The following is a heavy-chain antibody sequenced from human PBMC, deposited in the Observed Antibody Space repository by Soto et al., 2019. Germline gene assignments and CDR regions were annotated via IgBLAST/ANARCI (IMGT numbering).Heavy chain of an antibody. V-gene: IGHV2-5*02. CDR2: IYRDDDK. CDR3: AHRVLRAVFGLVTTTAIYFDF. J-gene: IGHJ4*02. Sequence: QITLNESGPPVVKPTETLTLTCTFSGFSLTTSGVGVGWVRQSPGKAPEWLAFIYRDDDKRYSTSLKSRPTITKDTSKNQVVLTMANVDPADTATYYCAHRVLRAVFGLVTTTAIYFDFWGQGTPVVVSS. CDR1: GFSLTTSGVG. D-gene: IGHD3-3*01.